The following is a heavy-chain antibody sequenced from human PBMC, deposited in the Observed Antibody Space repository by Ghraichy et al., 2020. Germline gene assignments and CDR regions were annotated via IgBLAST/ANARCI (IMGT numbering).Heavy chain of an antibody. CDR1: GFTFSSYS. D-gene: IGHD4/OR15-4a*01. Sequence: GGSLRLSCAASGFTFSSYSMNWVRQAPGKGLEWVSYISSSSSTIYYADSVKGRFTISRDNAKNSLYLQMNSLRAEDTAVYYCARDRGARFDYWGQGTLVTVSS. V-gene: IGHV3-48*01. CDR3: ARDRGARFDY. CDR2: ISSSSSTI. J-gene: IGHJ4*02.